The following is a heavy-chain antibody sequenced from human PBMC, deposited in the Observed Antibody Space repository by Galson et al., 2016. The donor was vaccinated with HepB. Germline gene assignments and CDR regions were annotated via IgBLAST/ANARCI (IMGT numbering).Heavy chain of an antibody. CDR1: GFTFSVYG. V-gene: IGHV3-30*03. J-gene: IGHJ6*02. CDR3: ARGGTGRLAYYYYGMDV. D-gene: IGHD1-1*01. CDR2: FSRDGNYI. Sequence: SLRLSCAASGFTFSVYGMHWVRQAPGKGLEWVAFFSRDGNYIYYADSVKGRFTISRDNSKNTVNLQMNNLRTEDTAAYYCARGGTGRLAYYYYGMDVWGPGTTVTVSS.